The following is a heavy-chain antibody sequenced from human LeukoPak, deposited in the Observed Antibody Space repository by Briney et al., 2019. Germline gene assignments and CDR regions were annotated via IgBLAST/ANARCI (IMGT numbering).Heavy chain of an antibody. J-gene: IGHJ4*02. CDR2: ISSSSSYI. Sequence: PGGSLRLSCAASGFTFSSYSMNWVRQAPGKGLEWVSAISSSSSYIYYADSVKGRFTISRDNSKNTLYLQMNSLRAEDTATYYWAKGSLLLRGPSLILLLYFRGQGTLVTVSS. V-gene: IGHV3-21*04. CDR1: GFTFSSYS. CDR3: AKGSLLLRGPSLILLLYF. D-gene: IGHD2-15*01.